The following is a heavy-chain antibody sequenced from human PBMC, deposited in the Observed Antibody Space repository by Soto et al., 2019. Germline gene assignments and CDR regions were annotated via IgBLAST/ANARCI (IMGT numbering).Heavy chain of an antibody. CDR2: ISYDGSNK. V-gene: IGHV3-30*03. J-gene: IGHJ5*02. Sequence: GGSLRLSCAASGFTFSSYGMHWVRQAPGKGLEWVAVISYDGSNKYYADSVKGRFTISRDNSKNTLYLQMNSLRAEDTAVYYCARDQAAAAGTAPWFDPWGQGTLVTVSS. CDR3: ARDQAAAAGTAPWFDP. D-gene: IGHD6-13*01. CDR1: GFTFSSYG.